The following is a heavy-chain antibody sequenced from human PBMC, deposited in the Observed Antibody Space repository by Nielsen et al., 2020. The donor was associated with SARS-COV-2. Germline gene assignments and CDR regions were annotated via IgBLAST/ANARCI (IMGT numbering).Heavy chain of an antibody. J-gene: IGHJ4*02. V-gene: IGHV3-48*03. CDR2: ISPSAGTV. CDR1: GIGFSSYE. Sequence: GESLKISCAASGIGFSSYEMNWVRQAPGKGLEWVSYISPSAGTVYYADSVKGRFTISRDNAKNSVYLQLNSLRAEDTAVYYCARDAAYSRFDYWGQGTLVTVSS. D-gene: IGHD4-11*01. CDR3: ARDAAYSRFDY.